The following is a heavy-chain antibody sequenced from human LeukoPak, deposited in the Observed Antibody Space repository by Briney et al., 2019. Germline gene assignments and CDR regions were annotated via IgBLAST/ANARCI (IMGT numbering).Heavy chain of an antibody. D-gene: IGHD6-13*01. CDR2: IYYSGST. Sequence: SETLSLTCTVSGGSISSSSYYWGWIRQPPGKGLEWIGSIYYSGSTYYNPSLKSRVTISVDTSRNQFSLKPSSVTAADTAVYYCARATGVAAAGTLSNYYYYMDVWGKGTTVTVSS. CDR3: ARATGVAAAGTLSNYYYYMDV. CDR1: GGSISSSSYY. V-gene: IGHV4-39*07. J-gene: IGHJ6*03.